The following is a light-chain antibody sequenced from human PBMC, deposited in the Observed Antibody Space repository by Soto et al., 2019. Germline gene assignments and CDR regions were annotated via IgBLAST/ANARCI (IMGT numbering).Light chain of an antibody. CDR3: CSYAGSYTFARNV. Sequence: QSVLTQPRSVSGSPGQSVTISCTGTSSDVAIYNYISWYQQHPGEAPKLMIHDVSERPSGVPDRFSGSKSGNTASLTISGLQAEDEDDYYCCSYAGSYTFARNVFGTGTKVTVL. CDR1: SSDVAIYNY. CDR2: DVS. V-gene: IGLV2-11*01. J-gene: IGLJ1*01.